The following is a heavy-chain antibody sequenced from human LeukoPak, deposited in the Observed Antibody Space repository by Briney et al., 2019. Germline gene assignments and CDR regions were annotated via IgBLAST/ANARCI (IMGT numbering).Heavy chain of an antibody. CDR3: ARHIGLVAPDGFDI. V-gene: IGHV5-51*01. Sequence: EAPETYWHCPWYDLTYYLLGLGRQTPREGLGLGGIIYPGDSDTRSSPSFQGQVTISVDKSTSTAYLQWSSLKASDTAMYYCARHIGLVAPDGFDIWGQGTMVTVSS. CDR2: IYPGDSDT. J-gene: IGHJ3*02. D-gene: IGHD2-8*02. CDR1: WYDLTYYL.